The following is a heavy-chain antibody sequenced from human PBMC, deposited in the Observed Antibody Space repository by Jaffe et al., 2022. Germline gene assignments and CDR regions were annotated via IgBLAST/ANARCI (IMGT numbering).Heavy chain of an antibody. D-gene: IGHD3-10*01. CDR1: GFTFSSYA. CDR3: AKGAPPAYYYGSGSYPYFDY. J-gene: IGHJ4*02. CDR2: ISGSGGST. V-gene: IGHV3-23*01. Sequence: EVQLLESGGGLVQPGGSLRLSCAASGFTFSSYAMSWVRQAPGKGLEWVSAISGSGGSTYYADSVKGRFTISRDNSKNTLYLQMNSLRAEDTAVYYCAKGAPPAYYYGSGSYPYFDYWGQGTLVTVSS.